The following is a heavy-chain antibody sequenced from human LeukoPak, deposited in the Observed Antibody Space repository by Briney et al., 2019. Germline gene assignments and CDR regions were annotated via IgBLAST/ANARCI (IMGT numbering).Heavy chain of an antibody. V-gene: IGHV3-48*03. CDR1: GFTFG. Sequence: PGGSLRLSCAASGFTFGMNWVRQAPGKGLEWVSYISSSGSTIYYADSVKGRFTISRDNAKNSLYLQMNSLRAEDTAVYYCAELGITMIGGVWGKGTTVTISS. CDR2: ISSSGSTI. CDR3: AELGITMIGGV. J-gene: IGHJ6*04. D-gene: IGHD3-10*02.